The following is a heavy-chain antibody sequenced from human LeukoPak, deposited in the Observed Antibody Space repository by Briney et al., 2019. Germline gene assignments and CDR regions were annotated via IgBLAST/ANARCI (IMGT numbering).Heavy chain of an antibody. V-gene: IGHV1-18*01. CDR1: GYTFTSYG. CDR3: ARCITGTTGPVYYYYYYMDV. Sequence: ASVKVSCKASGYTFTSYGISWVRQAPGQGLEWMGWISAYNGNTNYAQKLQGRVTMTTDTSASTAYMELRSLRSDDTAVHYCARCITGTTGPVYYYYYYMDVWGKGTTVTVSS. CDR2: ISAYNGNT. J-gene: IGHJ6*03. D-gene: IGHD1-7*01.